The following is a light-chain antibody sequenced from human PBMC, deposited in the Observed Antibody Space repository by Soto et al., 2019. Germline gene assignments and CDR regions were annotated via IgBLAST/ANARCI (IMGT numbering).Light chain of an antibody. CDR2: DAS. Sequence: DIQMTQSPSTLSASVGDRVTITCRASQSLSTRLAWYQQKPGKAPKLLIYDASSLESGVPSRFSGSGSGTYFTLTISSLQPDDVATYYCQQYDSYWTYGQGTKVEIK. V-gene: IGKV1-5*01. CDR3: QQYDSYWT. J-gene: IGKJ1*01. CDR1: QSLSTR.